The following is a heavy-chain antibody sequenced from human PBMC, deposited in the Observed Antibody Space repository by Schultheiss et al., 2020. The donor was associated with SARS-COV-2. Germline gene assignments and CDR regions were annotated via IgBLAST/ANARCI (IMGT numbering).Heavy chain of an antibody. D-gene: IGHD2-2*01. CDR2: ISGSGGTI. CDR1: GFTFSDYY. CDR3: AREVYQPGGAWYYYYGMDV. V-gene: IGHV3-11*04. Sequence: GGSLRLSCAASGFTFSDYYMTWIRQAPGKGLEWVSYISGSGGTIYYADSLRGRFTISRDNAKNSLYLQMNSLRAEDTAVYYCAREVYQPGGAWYYYYGMDVWGQGTTVTVSS. J-gene: IGHJ6*02.